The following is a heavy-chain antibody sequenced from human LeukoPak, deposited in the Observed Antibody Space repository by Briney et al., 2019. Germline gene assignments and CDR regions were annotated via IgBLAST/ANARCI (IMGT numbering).Heavy chain of an antibody. CDR3: ARDKDYFDSGGAFDI. V-gene: IGHV4-59*01. Sequence: SETLSLTCTVSGGSISSYYWSWIRQPPGKGLEWIGYIYYSGSTNYDPSLKSRVTMSVDTSKNQFSLKLSSVTAADTAVYYCARDKDYFDSGGAFDIWGQGTMVTVSS. J-gene: IGHJ3*02. CDR1: GGSISSYY. D-gene: IGHD3-22*01. CDR2: IYYSGST.